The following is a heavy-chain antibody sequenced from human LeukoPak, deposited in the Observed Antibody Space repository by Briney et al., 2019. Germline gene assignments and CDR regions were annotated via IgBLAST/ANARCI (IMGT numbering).Heavy chain of an antibody. J-gene: IGHJ5*02. CDR2: MNRSSGNT. Sequence: ASVTVSCKASGYTFTSYDINWVRPAAGQGLEWMGWMNRSSGNTGYAQNVQGRVTMTRNNSKSTAYMELSSLRSEDTAVYYCAKSVKVASWWVDPWGEGALVVVAS. V-gene: IGHV1-8*01. CDR3: AKSVKVASWWVDP. CDR1: GYTFTSYD. D-gene: IGHD5-24*01.